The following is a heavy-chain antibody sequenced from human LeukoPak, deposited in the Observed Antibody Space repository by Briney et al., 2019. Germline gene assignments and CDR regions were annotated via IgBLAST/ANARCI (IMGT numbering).Heavy chain of an antibody. Sequence: GGSLRLSCAASGFTVSSNYMSWVRQPPAKGLEWVSVIYSGGNTYYADSVKGRLTISRDNSKNTLYLQMNSLRAEDTAVYYCARDEVATTLDYWGQGTLVTVSS. CDR1: GFTVSSNY. V-gene: IGHV3-66*02. CDR3: ARDEVATTLDY. D-gene: IGHD5-12*01. CDR2: IYSGGNT. J-gene: IGHJ4*02.